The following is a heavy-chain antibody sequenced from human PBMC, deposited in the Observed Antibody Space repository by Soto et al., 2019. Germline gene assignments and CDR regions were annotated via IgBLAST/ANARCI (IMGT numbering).Heavy chain of an antibody. J-gene: IGHJ4*02. V-gene: IGHV3-30*18. CDR3: AKDQRYSSGWYYFDY. CDR2: ISYDGSNK. CDR1: GFTFSSYG. Sequence: GGSLRLSCAASGFTFSSYGMHWVRQAPGKGLEWVAVISYDGSNKYYADSVKGRFTISRANSKNTLYLQMNSLRAEDTAVYYCAKDQRYSSGWYYFDYWGQGTLVTVSS. D-gene: IGHD6-19*01.